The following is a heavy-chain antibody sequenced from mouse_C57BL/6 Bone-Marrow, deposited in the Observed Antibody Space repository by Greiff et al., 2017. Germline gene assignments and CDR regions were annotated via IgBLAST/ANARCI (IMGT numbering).Heavy chain of an antibody. CDR2: IYPRDGST. Sequence: QVQLQQSDAELVKPGASVKISCKVSGYTFTDHTIHWMKQRPEQGLEWIGYIYPRDGSTKYNEKFKGKATLTVDKSSSTAYMELRSLTSEDSAVYYCARCYYSYYYAMDYWGQGTSVTVSS. V-gene: IGHV1-78*01. D-gene: IGHD1-1*01. CDR1: GYTFTDHT. J-gene: IGHJ4*01. CDR3: ARCYYSYYYAMDY.